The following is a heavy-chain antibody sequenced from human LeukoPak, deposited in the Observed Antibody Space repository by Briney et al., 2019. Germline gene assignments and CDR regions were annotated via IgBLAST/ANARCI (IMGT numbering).Heavy chain of an antibody. J-gene: IGHJ5*02. CDR1: GFTFSSYW. V-gene: IGHV3-74*01. D-gene: IGHD3-9*01. CDR2: INSDGSST. Sequence: GSLRLSCAASGFTFSSYWMHWVRQAPGKGLVWVSRINSDGSSTSYADSVKGRFTISRDNAKNTLYLQMNSLRAEDTAVYYCAREQDDILTGYYNNWFDPWGQGTLVTVSS. CDR3: AREQDDILTGYYNNWFDP.